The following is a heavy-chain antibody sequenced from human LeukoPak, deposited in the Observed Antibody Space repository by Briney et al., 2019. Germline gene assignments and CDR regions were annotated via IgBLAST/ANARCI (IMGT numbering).Heavy chain of an antibody. V-gene: IGHV3-43*02. CDR3: AARRRDY. Sequence: GRSLRLSCAASGFTFDDYAMHWVRQAPGKGLEWVSLISGDGGSTYYADSVKGRFTISRDNSKNSLYLQMNSLRTEDTALYYCAARRRDYWGQGTLVTDSS. J-gene: IGHJ4*02. CDR1: GFTFDDYA. CDR2: ISGDGGST.